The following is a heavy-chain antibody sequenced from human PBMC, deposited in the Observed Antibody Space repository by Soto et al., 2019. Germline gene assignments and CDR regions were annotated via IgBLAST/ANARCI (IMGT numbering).Heavy chain of an antibody. Sequence: QVQLQQWGAGLLKPSETLSLTCAVYGGSFSGYYWSWIRQPPGKGLEWIGEINHSGSTNYNPSLKSRVTISVDTAKNQFSLKLRSVTAADTAVYYCARERYGSGIDYWGRGTLVTVSS. J-gene: IGHJ4*02. CDR3: ARERYGSGIDY. CDR2: INHSGST. V-gene: IGHV4-34*01. CDR1: GGSFSGYY. D-gene: IGHD3-10*01.